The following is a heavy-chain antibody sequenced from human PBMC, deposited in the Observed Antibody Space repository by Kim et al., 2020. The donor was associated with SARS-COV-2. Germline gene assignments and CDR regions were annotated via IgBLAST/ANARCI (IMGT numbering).Heavy chain of an antibody. V-gene: IGHV3-30*02. J-gene: IGHJ3*02. CDR2: NK. CDR3: AKDGKHAFDI. D-gene: IGHD1-26*01. Sequence: NKYYADSVKGRFTISRDNSKNTLYLQMNSLRAEDTAVYYCAKDGKHAFDIWGQGTMVTVSS.